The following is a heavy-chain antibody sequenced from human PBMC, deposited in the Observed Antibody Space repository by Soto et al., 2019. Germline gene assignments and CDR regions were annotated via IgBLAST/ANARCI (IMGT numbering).Heavy chain of an antibody. Sequence: SETLSLTCTVSGGSISSYYWSWIRQPPGKGLEWIGYIYHSGSTYYNPSLKSRVTISVDRSKNQFSLKLSSVTAADTAVYYCARGNDDFWSGPWGQGTLVTAPQ. J-gene: IGHJ5*02. CDR3: ARGNDDFWSGP. CDR1: GGSISSYY. V-gene: IGHV4-59*12. D-gene: IGHD3-3*01. CDR2: IYHSGST.